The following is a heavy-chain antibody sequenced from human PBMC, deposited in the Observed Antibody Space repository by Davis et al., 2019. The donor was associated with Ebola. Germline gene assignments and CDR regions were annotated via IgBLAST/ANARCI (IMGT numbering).Heavy chain of an antibody. CDR3: AKSGLSFGVVKYHYGMDV. J-gene: IGHJ6*04. CDR1: GFTFSNFA. Sequence: GESLKISCAASGFTFSNFAMSWVRQAPGKGLEWVSTISGSATSTYYADSVKGRFTISRDNSKKTLYLQMNSLRAEDTAVYYCAKSGLSFGVVKYHYGMDVWGKGTTVTVSS. V-gene: IGHV3-23*01. D-gene: IGHD3-3*01. CDR2: ISGSATST.